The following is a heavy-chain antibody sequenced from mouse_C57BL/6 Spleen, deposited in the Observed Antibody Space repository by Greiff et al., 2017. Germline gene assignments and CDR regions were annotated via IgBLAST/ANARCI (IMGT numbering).Heavy chain of an antibody. D-gene: IGHD2-3*01. CDR1: GYTFTSYG. CDR2: IYPRSGNT. J-gene: IGHJ2*01. V-gene: IGHV1-81*01. CDR3: ARADGYYFDY. Sequence: VQLQQSGAELARPGASVKLSCKASGYTFTSYGISWVKQRTGQGLEWIGEIYPRSGNTYYNEKFKGKATLTADKYSSTGYMELRSLTSEDSAVYFCARADGYYFDYWGQGTTLTVSS.